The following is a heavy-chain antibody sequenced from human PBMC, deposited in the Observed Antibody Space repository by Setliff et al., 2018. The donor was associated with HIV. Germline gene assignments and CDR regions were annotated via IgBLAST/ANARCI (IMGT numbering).Heavy chain of an antibody. CDR3: AREQYHFVVDYYYYYGMDV. CDR2: IYSTGST. V-gene: IGHV4-59*11. CDR1: GASITSHY. D-gene: IGHD2-15*01. Sequence: PSETLSLTCTVSGASITSHYWSWIRQSPGRELEWIGYIYSTGSTNYNPSLQSRVSISMDASKNKFSLKVTSVTSADTAVYYCAREQYHFVVDYYYYYGMDVWGKGNTVTVSS. J-gene: IGHJ6*04.